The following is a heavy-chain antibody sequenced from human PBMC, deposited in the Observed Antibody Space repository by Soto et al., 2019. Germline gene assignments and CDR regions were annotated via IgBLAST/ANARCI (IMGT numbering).Heavy chain of an antibody. V-gene: IGHV4-61*08. CDR3: ARYNNPQTPQNWFDP. D-gene: IGHD1-1*01. J-gene: IGHJ5*02. CDR1: GGSISSGDYY. Sequence: SETLSLTCTVSGGSISSGDYYWSWIRQHPGKGLEWFGYIYYSGSTNYNPSLKSRVTISVDTSKNQFSLKLSSVTAADTAVYYCARYNNPQTPQNWFDPWGQGTLVTVSS. CDR2: IYYSGST.